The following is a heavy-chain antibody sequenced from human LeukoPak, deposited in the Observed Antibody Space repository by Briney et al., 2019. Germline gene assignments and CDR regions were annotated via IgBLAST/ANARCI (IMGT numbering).Heavy chain of an antibody. Sequence: PGGSLRLSCAASGFTFSSYGMHWVRQAPGKGLEWVAFIRYGGSNKHYADSVKGRFTISRDNSKNTLYLQMNSLRAEDTAVYYCAKDPGVDTVDWYFDLWGRGTLVTVSS. J-gene: IGHJ2*01. CDR1: GFTFSSYG. D-gene: IGHD5-18*01. CDR2: IRYGGSNK. V-gene: IGHV3-30*02. CDR3: AKDPGVDTVDWYFDL.